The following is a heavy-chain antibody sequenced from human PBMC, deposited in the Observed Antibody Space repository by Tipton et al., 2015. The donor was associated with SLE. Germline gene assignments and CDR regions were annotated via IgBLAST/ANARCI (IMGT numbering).Heavy chain of an antibody. CDR1: GGSISSQY. V-gene: IGHV3-7*01. Sequence: LSLTCSVSGGSISSQYWSWIRQPPGKGREWGANIKEDGSERYYIDSVKGRFTISRDNVKNSLYLQMSSLRVEDTGVYYCTRDPTSSRWFDPWGQGTLVTVSS. CDR2: IKEDGSER. CDR3: TRDPTSSRWFDP. J-gene: IGHJ5*02. D-gene: IGHD2-2*01.